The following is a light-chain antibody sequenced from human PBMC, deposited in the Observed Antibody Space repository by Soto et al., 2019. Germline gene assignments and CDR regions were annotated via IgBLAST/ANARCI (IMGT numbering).Light chain of an antibody. CDR1: ESISSKS. V-gene: IGKV3-20*01. CDR3: QQYGSSPYT. J-gene: IGKJ2*01. Sequence: EIVLTQSPGTLSLSPGERATLSCRAIESISSKSLAWYQQKPGQAPRLLIYGTFNRATGIPDRFSGSGSGTDFTLTISRLEPEDFAEYFCQQYGSSPYTFGQGTKLEI. CDR2: GTF.